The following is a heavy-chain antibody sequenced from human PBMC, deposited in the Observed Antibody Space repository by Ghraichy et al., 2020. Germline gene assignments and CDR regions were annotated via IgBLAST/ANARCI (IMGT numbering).Heavy chain of an antibody. D-gene: IGHD5-12*01. V-gene: IGHV3-48*02. CDR1: GFTFSSYS. Sequence: GESLNISCVASGFTFSSYSMNWVRQAPGKGLEWVSYIGSGGSPTYYADSVKCRFTISRDNDNNSVFLQMNSLGDEDTAVYYCVRDASAYDWGQGTLVTVSS. CDR2: IGSGGSPT. CDR3: VRDASAYD. J-gene: IGHJ4*02.